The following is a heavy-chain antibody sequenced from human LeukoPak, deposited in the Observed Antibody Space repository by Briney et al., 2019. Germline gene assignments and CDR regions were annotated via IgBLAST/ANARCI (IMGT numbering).Heavy chain of an antibody. CDR1: GFTFSSYA. J-gene: IGHJ4*02. D-gene: IGHD4-17*01. V-gene: IGHV3-23*01. Sequence: GGSLRLSCAASGFTFSSYAMSWVRQAPGKGLEWVSAISGSGGSTYYADSVKGRFTISRDNSKNTLYLQMNSLRAEDTAVYYCAKDPQLLYGGSVPLLFDYWGQGTLVTVSS. CDR2: ISGSGGST. CDR3: AKDPQLLYGGSVPLLFDY.